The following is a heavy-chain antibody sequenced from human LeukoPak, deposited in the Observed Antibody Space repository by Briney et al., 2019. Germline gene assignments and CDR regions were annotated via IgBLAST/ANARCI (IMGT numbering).Heavy chain of an antibody. Sequence: HPGGSLRLSCAASAFTFNTYWMHWDRQVPGRGLEWVSRINGDESSTNYADSVKGRFTISRDNAKDTLYLHMNSLTAEDTAVYYCARGAKWAYYFDYWGQGTLVTVSS. CDR2: INGDESST. J-gene: IGHJ4*02. D-gene: IGHD1-26*01. CDR3: ARGAKWAYYFDY. V-gene: IGHV3-74*01. CDR1: AFTFNTYW.